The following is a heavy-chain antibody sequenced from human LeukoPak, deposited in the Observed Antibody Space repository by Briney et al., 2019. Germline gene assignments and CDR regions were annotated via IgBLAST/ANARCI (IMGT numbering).Heavy chain of an antibody. D-gene: IGHD4-23*01. V-gene: IGHV5-51*01. J-gene: IGHJ6*03. Sequence: GESLKISCEGSGSSFTSYWIGWVRPLPGKGLEWMGIIYPGDSDTRYSPSFQGQVTISADKSISTAYLQWSSLKASDNAMYYCARYGGTVVTPLDYCMDVWGKGTTVTVSS. CDR1: GSSFTSYW. CDR2: IYPGDSDT. CDR3: ARYGGTVVTPLDYCMDV.